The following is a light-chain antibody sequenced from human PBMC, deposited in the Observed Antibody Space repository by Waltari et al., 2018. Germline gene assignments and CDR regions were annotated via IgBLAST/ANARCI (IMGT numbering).Light chain of an antibody. CDR1: QGISSY. CDR2: VAS. V-gene: IGKV1-9*01. Sequence: DIQLTQSPSFLSASVGDRVPITCRASQGISSYLAWYQQKPGKAPKFLIYVASTLQSGVPSRFSGSGSGTEFTLTISSLQPEDFATYHCQQLNSYPLTFGQGTRLEIK. J-gene: IGKJ5*01. CDR3: QQLNSYPLT.